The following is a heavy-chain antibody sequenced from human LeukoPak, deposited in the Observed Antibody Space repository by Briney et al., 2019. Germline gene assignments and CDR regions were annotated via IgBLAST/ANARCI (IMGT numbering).Heavy chain of an antibody. V-gene: IGHV3-21*01. CDR3: SRDQREPWNSNYYGMDV. D-gene: IGHD1-1*01. CDR2: FGTMSGNT. J-gene: IGHJ6*02. CDR1: GLTFNSNT. Sequence: GGSLRLSCAASGLTFNSNTFSWVRQAPGKGLEWVSSFGTMSGNTYYADSVRGRFTMSNDNPKMSVFQQMDSLTVDDTAVYYCSRDQREPWNSNYYGMDVWGQGTTVTVSS.